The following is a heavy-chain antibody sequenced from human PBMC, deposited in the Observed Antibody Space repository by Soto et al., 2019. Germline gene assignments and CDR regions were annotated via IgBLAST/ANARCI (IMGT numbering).Heavy chain of an antibody. CDR2: VSSYNGNT. V-gene: IGHV1-18*01. CDR3: AREVEGSYSPADF. D-gene: IGHD3-10*01. CDR1: GYAFTDHG. Sequence: ASVKVSCKTSGYAFTDHGIDWVRQAPGQGLEWVGWVSSYNGNTNYAYNLKDRVIMTTDASTSTAYMELRGLRSDDTAVYYCAREVEGSYSPADFWGQGTPVTVSS. J-gene: IGHJ4*02.